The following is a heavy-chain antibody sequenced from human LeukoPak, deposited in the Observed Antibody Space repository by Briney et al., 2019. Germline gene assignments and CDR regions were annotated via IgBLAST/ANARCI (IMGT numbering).Heavy chain of an antibody. D-gene: IGHD4-23*01. CDR1: GFTFTSSA. Sequence: SVKVSCKASGFTFTSSAVQWVRQARGQRLEWIGWIVVGSGNTNYAQKFQERVTITRDMSTSTAYMELSSLRSEDTAVYYCAAPTVAYYCYGMDVWGQGTTVTVSS. CDR2: IVVGSGNT. CDR3: AAPTVAYYCYGMDV. V-gene: IGHV1-58*01. J-gene: IGHJ6*02.